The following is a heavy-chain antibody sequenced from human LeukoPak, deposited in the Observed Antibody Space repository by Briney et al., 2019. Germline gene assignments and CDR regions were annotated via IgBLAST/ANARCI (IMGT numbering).Heavy chain of an antibody. J-gene: IGHJ1*01. CDR1: GESFSGYY. V-gene: IGHV4-38-2*02. CDR2: IYHSGST. D-gene: IGHD6-13*01. Sequence: SETLSLTCAAYGESFSGYYWGWIRQPPGKGLEWIGSIYHSGSTYYNPSLKSRVTISVDTSKNQFSLKLSSVTAADTAVYYCARDVGYSSSWYAEYFQHWGQGTLVTVSS. CDR3: ARDVGYSSSWYAEYFQH.